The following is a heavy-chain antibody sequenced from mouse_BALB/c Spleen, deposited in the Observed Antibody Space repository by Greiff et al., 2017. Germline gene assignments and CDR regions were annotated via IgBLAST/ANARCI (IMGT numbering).Heavy chain of an antibody. CDR2: ISYDGSN. D-gene: IGHD2-4*01. V-gene: IGHV3-6*02. CDR1: GYSITSGYY. J-gene: IGHJ4*01. CDR3: AREGGLRYYYAMDY. Sequence: ESGPGLVKPSQSLSLTCSVTGYSITSGYYWNWIRQFPGNKLEWMGYISYDGSNNYNPSLKNRISITRDTSKNQFFLKLNSVTTEDTATYYCAREGGLRYYYAMDYWGQGTSVTVSS.